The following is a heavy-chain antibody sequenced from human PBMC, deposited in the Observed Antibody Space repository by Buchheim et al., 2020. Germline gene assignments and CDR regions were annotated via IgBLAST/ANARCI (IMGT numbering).Heavy chain of an antibody. D-gene: IGHD6-13*01. CDR3: ARDLFPYSSRRDNWFDP. J-gene: IGHJ5*02. Sequence: QVRLVESGGGVVQPGKSLRLSCEASGFTFNTYGMHWVRQAPGKGLEWVAVIWFDGSETYYVDSVKGRFTISRANSKTTLYLQMNSLRAEDTAIYYCARDLFPYSSRRDNWFDPWGQGSL. V-gene: IGHV3-33*01. CDR2: IWFDGSET. CDR1: GFTFNTYG.